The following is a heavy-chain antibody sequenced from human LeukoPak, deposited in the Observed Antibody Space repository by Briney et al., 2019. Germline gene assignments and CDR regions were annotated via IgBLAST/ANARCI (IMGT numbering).Heavy chain of an antibody. CDR2: IDSSGGYM. CDR3: LRGDRRDY. V-gene: IGHV3-21*06. CDR1: GFTFNTYS. J-gene: IGHJ4*02. Sequence: GGSLRLSCEASGFTFNTYSMNWARQAPGKGLEWVSSIDSSGGYMFYADSVKGRFIISRDNAKDSLSLQMNSPRVEDTAVYYCLRGDRRDYWGQGTLVTVSS.